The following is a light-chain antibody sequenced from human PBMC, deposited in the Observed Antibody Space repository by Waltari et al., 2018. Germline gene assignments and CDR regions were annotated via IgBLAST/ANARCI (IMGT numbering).Light chain of an antibody. Sequence: DIVMTQSPLSLPVTTGEPASISCRSSQSLLHSNGYNYLDWYLQKPGQSPQILIYLGSNRASGVPDRFFGSGSGTDFTLHISRVEAEDAGVYYCMEALQSVTFGQGTRLEIK. J-gene: IGKJ5*01. CDR2: LGS. V-gene: IGKV2-28*01. CDR1: QSLLHSNGYNY. CDR3: MEALQSVT.